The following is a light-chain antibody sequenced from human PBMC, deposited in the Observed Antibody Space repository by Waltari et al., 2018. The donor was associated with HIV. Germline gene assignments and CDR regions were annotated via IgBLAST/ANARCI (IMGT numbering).Light chain of an antibody. Sequence: QSALTQPASVSGSPGQSINISCTGTSSDIGSYNLVSWYQQHPGKAPKLVIYEVSKRPSGVSNRFSVSNAGNTASLTSSGLQAEDEADYYCCSYAGSSTFYVFGTGTKVTVL. V-gene: IGLV2-23*02. J-gene: IGLJ1*01. CDR3: CSYAGSSTFYV. CDR1: SSDIGSYNL. CDR2: EVS.